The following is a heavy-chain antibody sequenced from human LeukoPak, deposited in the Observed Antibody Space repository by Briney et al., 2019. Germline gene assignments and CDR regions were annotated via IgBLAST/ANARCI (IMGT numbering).Heavy chain of an antibody. D-gene: IGHD2-2*01. Sequence: SVKVSCKASGGTFSSYAISWVRQAPGQGLEWMGGIIPIFGTANYAQKFQGRVTITADESTSTAYMELSSLRSEDTAVYYCASPGYCSSTSCSRWFDPWGQGTLVTVSS. CDR3: ASPGYCSSTSCSRWFDP. CDR1: GGTFSSYA. J-gene: IGHJ5*02. CDR2: IIPIFGTA. V-gene: IGHV1-69*13.